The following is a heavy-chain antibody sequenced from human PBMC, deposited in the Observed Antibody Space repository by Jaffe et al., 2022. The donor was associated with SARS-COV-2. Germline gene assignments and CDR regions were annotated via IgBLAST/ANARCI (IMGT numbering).Heavy chain of an antibody. CDR2: ISYDGSNK. V-gene: IGHV3-30-3*01. J-gene: IGHJ6*02. D-gene: IGHD5-12*01. CDR3: ARDPDRGSMATIPSGMDV. Sequence: QVQLVESGGGVVQPGRSLRLSCAASGFTFSSYAMHWVRQAPGKGLEWVAVISYDGSNKYYADSVKGRFTISRDNSKNTLYLQMNSLRAEDTAVYYCARDPDRGSMATIPSGMDVWGQGTTVTVSS. CDR1: GFTFSSYA.